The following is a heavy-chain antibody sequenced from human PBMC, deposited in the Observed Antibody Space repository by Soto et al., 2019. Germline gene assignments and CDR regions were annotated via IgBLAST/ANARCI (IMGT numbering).Heavy chain of an antibody. J-gene: IGHJ6*02. D-gene: IGHD1-26*01. CDR1: GFTFSSYD. V-gene: IGHV3-13*01. Sequence: GGSLRLSCAASGFTFSSYDMHWVRQATGKGLEWVSAIGTAGDTYYPGSVKGRFTISRENAKNSLYLQMNSLRAEDTAVYYCARDLGGIVGAKPPSDYYGMDVWGQGTTVTVSS. CDR3: ARDLGGIVGAKPPSDYYGMDV. CDR2: IGTAGDT.